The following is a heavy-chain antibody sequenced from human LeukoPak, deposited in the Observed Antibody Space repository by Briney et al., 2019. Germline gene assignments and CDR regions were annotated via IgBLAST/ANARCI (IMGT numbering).Heavy chain of an antibody. CDR1: GGSISSYY. CDR3: ARLGLVPAASRYYYYGMDV. Sequence: SETLSLTCTVSGGSISSYYWSWIRQPPGKGLEWIGYIYYSGSTNYNPSLKSRVTISVDTFKNQFSLKLSSVTAADTAVYYCARLGLVPAASRYYYYGMDVWGQGTTVTVSS. CDR2: IYYSGST. V-gene: IGHV4-59*08. J-gene: IGHJ6*02. D-gene: IGHD2-2*01.